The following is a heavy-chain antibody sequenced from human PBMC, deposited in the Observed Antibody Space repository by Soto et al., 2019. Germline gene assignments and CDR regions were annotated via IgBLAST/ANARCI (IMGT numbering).Heavy chain of an antibody. Sequence: VQLVESGGGLVQPRGSLRLSCAASGFTVSSNYMSWVRQAPGKGLEWVSVIYSGGSTYYADSVKGRFTISRHNSKNTLYLQMNSLRAEDTAVYYCARAVAAADYYFDYWGQGTLVTVSS. D-gene: IGHD6-13*01. V-gene: IGHV3-53*04. CDR2: IYSGGST. CDR1: GFTVSSNY. J-gene: IGHJ4*02. CDR3: ARAVAAADYYFDY.